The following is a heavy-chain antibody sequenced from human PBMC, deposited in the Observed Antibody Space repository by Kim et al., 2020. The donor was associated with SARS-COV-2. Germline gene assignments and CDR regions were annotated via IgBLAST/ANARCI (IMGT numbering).Heavy chain of an antibody. Sequence: RKFQGRVTMPRDTSTSTVNMELSSLRAEDTAVYYCARDLVVVPAASGFDYWGQGTLVTVSS. J-gene: IGHJ4*02. V-gene: IGHV1-46*01. CDR3: ARDLVVVPAASGFDY. D-gene: IGHD2-2*01.